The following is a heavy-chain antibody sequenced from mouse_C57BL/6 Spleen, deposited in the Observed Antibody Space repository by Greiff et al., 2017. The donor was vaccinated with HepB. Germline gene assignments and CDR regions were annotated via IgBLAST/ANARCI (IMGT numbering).Heavy chain of an antibody. J-gene: IGHJ4*01. Sequence: VQLQQSGPELVKPGASVKISCKASGYSFTGYYMHWVKQSHGNILDWIGYIHPYHGDSSYNQKFKGKATLTVDKSSSTAYMELRSLTSEDSAVYYCARGGDYGSSAYYAMDYWGQGTSVTVSS. CDR2: IHPYHGDS. CDR1: GYSFTGYY. V-gene: IGHV1-31*01. D-gene: IGHD1-1*01. CDR3: ARGGDYGSSAYYAMDY.